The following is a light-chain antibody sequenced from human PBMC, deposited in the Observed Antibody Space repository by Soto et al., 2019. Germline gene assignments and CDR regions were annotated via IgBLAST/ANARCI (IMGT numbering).Light chain of an antibody. Sequence: EIVLTKSTGTLSLSPGERATLSCRASQSFSSSYLAWYQQKPGQAPRLLIYETSSRATGIPDRFSGSGSQTDFTLTISRLEPEDFAVYYCQQYGTSPRTFGQRSIVDI. CDR3: QQYGTSPRT. CDR2: ETS. CDR1: QSFSSSY. J-gene: IGKJ1*01. V-gene: IGKV3-20*01.